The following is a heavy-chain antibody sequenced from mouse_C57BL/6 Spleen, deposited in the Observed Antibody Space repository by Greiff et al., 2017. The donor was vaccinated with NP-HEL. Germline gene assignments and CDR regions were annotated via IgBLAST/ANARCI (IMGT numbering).Heavy chain of an antibody. J-gene: IGHJ1*03. D-gene: IGHD1-1*01. CDR3: ARTLNYGINFDV. V-gene: IGHV1-61*01. CDR1: GYTFTSYW. CDR2: IYPSDSET. Sequence: QVQLQQPGAELVRPGSSVKLSCKASGYTFTSYWMDWVKQRPGQGLEWIGNIYPSDSETHYNQKFKDKATLTVDESSSTAYMQLSSLTSEDSAVYYCARTLNYGINFDVWGTGTTVTVSS.